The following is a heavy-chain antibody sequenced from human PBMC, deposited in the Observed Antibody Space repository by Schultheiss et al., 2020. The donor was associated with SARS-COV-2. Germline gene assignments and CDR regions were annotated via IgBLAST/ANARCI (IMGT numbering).Heavy chain of an antibody. V-gene: IGHV4-31*03. CDR2: IYYSGST. J-gene: IGHJ6*02. CDR1: GGSISSGGYY. D-gene: IGHD4-11*01. CDR3: ARGYSNYGRYGMDV. Sequence: SETLSLTCTVSGGSISSGGYYWSWIRQHPGKGLEWIGYIYYSGSTYYNPSLKSRVTISVDTSKNQFSLKLSSVTAADTAVYYCARGYSNYGRYGMDVWGQGTTVTVSS.